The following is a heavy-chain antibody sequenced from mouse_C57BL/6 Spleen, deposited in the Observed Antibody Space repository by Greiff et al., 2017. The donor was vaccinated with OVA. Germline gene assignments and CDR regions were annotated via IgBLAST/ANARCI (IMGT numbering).Heavy chain of an antibody. CDR3: ARHKLGDYGSSYDYAMDY. J-gene: IGHJ4*01. V-gene: IGHV5-6*01. Sequence: EVQLVESGGDLVKPGGSLKLSCAASGFTFSSYGMSWVRQTPDKRLEWVATISSGGSYTYYPDSVKGRFTISRDNAKNTLYLQMSSLKSEDTAMYYCARHKLGDYGSSYDYAMDYWGQGTSVTVSS. D-gene: IGHD1-1*01. CDR2: ISSGGSYT. CDR1: GFTFSSYG.